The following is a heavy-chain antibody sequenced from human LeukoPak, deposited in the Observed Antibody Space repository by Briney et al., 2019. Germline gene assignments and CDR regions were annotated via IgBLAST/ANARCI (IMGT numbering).Heavy chain of an antibody. CDR2: IYYSGST. CDR3: AREHYDFWSGYYRGYYYGMDV. D-gene: IGHD3-3*01. CDR1: GGSISSGGYY. V-gene: IGHV4-31*03. J-gene: IGHJ6*02. Sequence: SQTLSLTCTVSGGSISSGGYYWSWIRQHPGKGLEWIGYIYYSGSTYYNPSLKSRVTISVDTSKNQFSLKLSSVTAADTAAYYCAREHYDFWSGYYRGYYYGMDVWGQGTTATVSS.